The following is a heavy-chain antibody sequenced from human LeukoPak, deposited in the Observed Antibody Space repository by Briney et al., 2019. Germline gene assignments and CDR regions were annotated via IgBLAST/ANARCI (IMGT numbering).Heavy chain of an antibody. CDR1: GFIFSNS. CDR3: ARRGTSGSYYRTFDY. CDR2: ISSSSVYR. J-gene: IGHJ4*02. V-gene: IGHV3-21*01. Sequence: GGSLRLSCAASGFIFSNSMNWVRQAPGRGLEWVSSISSSSVYRYYADSLKGRFTISRDNAKNSLYLQMSSLTAEDTAVYYCARRGTSGSYYRTFDYWGQGTLVTVSS. D-gene: IGHD1-26*01.